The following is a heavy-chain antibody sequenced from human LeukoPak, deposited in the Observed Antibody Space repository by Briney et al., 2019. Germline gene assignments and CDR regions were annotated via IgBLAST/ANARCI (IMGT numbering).Heavy chain of an antibody. J-gene: IGHJ4*02. V-gene: IGHV4-34*01. CDR1: GGSFSGYY. D-gene: IGHD1/OR15-1a*01. Sequence: SETLSLTCAVYGGSFSGYYRSWIRHPPGKGLEWIGEINHSGSTNYNPSLTSRVTISVDTSKIQFSLKLSSVTAADTAVYYCARRKKQARGSLPFDYWGQGTLVTVSS. CDR2: INHSGST. CDR3: ARRKKQARGSLPFDY.